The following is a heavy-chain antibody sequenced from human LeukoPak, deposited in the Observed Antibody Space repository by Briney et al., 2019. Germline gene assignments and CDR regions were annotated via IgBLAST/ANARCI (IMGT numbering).Heavy chain of an antibody. CDR2: IYYSGNT. V-gene: IGHV4-59*07. CDR3: ARSGVLTGYLY. J-gene: IGHJ4*02. CDR1: GGSMTCYY. D-gene: IGHD3-9*01. Sequence: SDTVSLICTVSGGSMTCYYWMCTREPPEGAVEWIGYIYYSGNTNYNPTLTSRVTISVDPSKNHFSLKLSSVTAADTAVYYCARSGVLTGYLYWGQGTLITVSS.